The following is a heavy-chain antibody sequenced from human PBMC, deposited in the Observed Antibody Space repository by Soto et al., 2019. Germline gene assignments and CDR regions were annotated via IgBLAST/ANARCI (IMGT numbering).Heavy chain of an antibody. J-gene: IGHJ3*02. Sequence: SETLSLTCTVSGGSISSGDYYWSWIRQPPGKGLEWIGYIYYSGSTYYNPSLKSRVTISVDTSKNQFSLKLSSVTAADTAVYYCARTLKRYITMLVVDTGDDAFDIWGLGTIVTVSS. CDR2: IYYSGST. V-gene: IGHV4-30-4*01. CDR3: ARTLKRYITMLVVDTGDDAFDI. D-gene: IGHD3-22*01. CDR1: GGSISSGDYY.